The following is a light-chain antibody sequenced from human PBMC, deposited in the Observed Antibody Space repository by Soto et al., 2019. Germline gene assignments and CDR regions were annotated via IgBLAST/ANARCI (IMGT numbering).Light chain of an antibody. J-gene: IGKJ2*01. Sequence: EIVLTQSLATLSLSPGERATLSCRASQSVSSYLAWYQQKPGQAPRLLIYDASNRATGIPARFSGSGSGTDFTLTISSLEPEDFAVYYCHQRSSWPRTFGQGTKLEIK. CDR1: QSVSSY. CDR3: HQRSSWPRT. CDR2: DAS. V-gene: IGKV3-11*01.